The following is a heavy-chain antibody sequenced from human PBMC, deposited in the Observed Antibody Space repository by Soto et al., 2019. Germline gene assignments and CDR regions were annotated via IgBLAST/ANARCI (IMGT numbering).Heavy chain of an antibody. D-gene: IGHD1-1*01. V-gene: IGHV3-7*03. CDR1: GFIFTDYW. Sequence: EVHLVESGGDLVQPGGSLRLSCEASGFIFTDYWMTWVRQAPGKGREWVAIIRQDGSETKYVDSVRGRFTISRDNAKRTSYLHMTSLTDEDTAVYYCLTTTRDRPFDYWGQGTLVTVAS. J-gene: IGHJ4*02. CDR2: IRQDGSET. CDR3: LTTTRDRPFDY.